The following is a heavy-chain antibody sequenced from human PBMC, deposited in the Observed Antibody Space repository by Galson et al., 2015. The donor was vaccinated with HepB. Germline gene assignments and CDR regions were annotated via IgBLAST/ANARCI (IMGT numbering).Heavy chain of an antibody. CDR3: ARGSRGSGYYYEDY. V-gene: IGHV3-30-3*01. CDR2: ISYDGSNK. CDR1: GFTFSSYA. D-gene: IGHD3-22*01. J-gene: IGHJ4*02. Sequence: SLRLSCAASGFTFSSYAMHWVRQAPGKGLEWVAVISYDGSNKYYADSVKGRFTISRDSSKNTLYLQMNSLRAEDTAVYYCARGSRGSGYYYEDYWGQGTLVTVSS.